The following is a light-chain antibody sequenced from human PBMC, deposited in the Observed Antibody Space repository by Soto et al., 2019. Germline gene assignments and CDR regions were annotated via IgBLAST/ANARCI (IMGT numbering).Light chain of an antibody. Sequence: SYELTQPPSVSVSPGQTTSNTCSGDKLGDKYASWYQQKPGQSPVLVIYQNTKRPSGIPERFSGSNSGNTATLTISGTQTMDEADYYCQAWDSSTAVFGTGTKVTVL. J-gene: IGLJ1*01. V-gene: IGLV3-1*01. CDR2: QNT. CDR1: KLGDKY. CDR3: QAWDSSTAV.